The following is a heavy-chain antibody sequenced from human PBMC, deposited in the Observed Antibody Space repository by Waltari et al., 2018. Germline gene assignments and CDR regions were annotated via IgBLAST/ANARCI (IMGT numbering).Heavy chain of an antibody. Sequence: QVQLVQSGAEVKKPRASVKVSCKASGSTFTGYYIHWVRQAPGQGLEWMGRINPKSGGTNYAEKFQGRVTMTRDTSISTAYMELRRLRSDDTAVYYCARGDGYTDNWLDPWGQGTLVTVSS. J-gene: IGHJ5*02. V-gene: IGHV1-2*06. D-gene: IGHD5-12*01. CDR1: GSTFTGYY. CDR3: ARGDGYTDNWLDP. CDR2: INPKSGGT.